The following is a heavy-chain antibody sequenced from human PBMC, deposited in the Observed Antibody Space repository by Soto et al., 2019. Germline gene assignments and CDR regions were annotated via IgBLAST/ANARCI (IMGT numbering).Heavy chain of an antibody. CDR1: GGSFSGYQ. CDR3: ARGMIQWFGELSRRGGYYYYMDV. CDR2: INDSGNI. V-gene: IGHV4-34*01. D-gene: IGHD3-10*01. Sequence: QVQLQQWGAGLLKPSETLSLTCAVYGGSFSGYQWTWIRQTPGKGLEWIGEINDSGNINYNPSLKSRVTILVDTAKKQISLKPSYVTAADTAVYYRARGMIQWFGELSRRGGYYYYMDVRGKGTTVTVSS. J-gene: IGHJ6*03.